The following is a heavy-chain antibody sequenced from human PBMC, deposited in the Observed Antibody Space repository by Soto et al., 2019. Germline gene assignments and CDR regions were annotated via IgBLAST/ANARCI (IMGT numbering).Heavy chain of an antibody. CDR1: GGTFSSYG. CDR3: ATPRGHDYGDFGAFDI. J-gene: IGHJ3*02. D-gene: IGHD4-17*01. V-gene: IGHV1-69*01. Sequence: QVQLVQSGAEVKKPGSSVKVSCKASGGTFSSYGISWVRQAPGQGLEWMGGIITIFGTANYAQKFQGRVTITADESTSTAYMELSSLRSADTAVYYCATPRGHDYGDFGAFDIWGQGTMVTVSS. CDR2: IITIFGTA.